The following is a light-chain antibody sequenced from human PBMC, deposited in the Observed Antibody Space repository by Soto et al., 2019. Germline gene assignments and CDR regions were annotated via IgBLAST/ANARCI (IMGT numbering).Light chain of an antibody. J-gene: IGKJ1*01. CDR1: QRISDN. Sequence: EIVMTQSPATLSVSPGERATLSCRASQRISDNLAWYQQKPGQAPRLLIFGASTRATGIPARFSGSGSGAEFTLTISSLQSEDFAVYYCQQYNNWPRTFGQGTKVAFK. V-gene: IGKV3-15*01. CDR2: GAS. CDR3: QQYNNWPRT.